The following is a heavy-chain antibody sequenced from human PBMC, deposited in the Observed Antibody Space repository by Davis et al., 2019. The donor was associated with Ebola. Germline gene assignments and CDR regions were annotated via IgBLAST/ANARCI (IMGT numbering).Heavy chain of an antibody. CDR2: ISYDGSNK. CDR1: GFTFSSYA. V-gene: IGHV3-30-3*01. CDR3: ARDDGYGDYVGSGENWFDP. J-gene: IGHJ5*02. D-gene: IGHD4-17*01. Sequence: TLKISCAASGFTFSSYAMHWVRQAPGKGLEWVAVISYDGSNKYYADSVKGRFTISRDNSKNTLYLQMNSLRAEDTAVYYCARDDGYGDYVGSGENWFDPWGQGTLVTVSS.